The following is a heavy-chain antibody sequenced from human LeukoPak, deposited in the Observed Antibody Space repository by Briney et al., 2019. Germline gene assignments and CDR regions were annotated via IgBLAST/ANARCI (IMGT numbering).Heavy chain of an antibody. CDR2: ISGSSSYI. J-gene: IGHJ4*02. Sequence: GGSLRLSCAASGFTFSSYSMNWVRQAPGKGLEWVSSISGSSSYIYYADSVKGRFTISRDNAKNSLYLQMNSLRAEDTAVYYCASSDCGGDCYVPLGSYWGQGTLVTVSP. D-gene: IGHD2-21*02. CDR3: ASSDCGGDCYVPLGSY. CDR1: GFTFSSYS. V-gene: IGHV3-21*01.